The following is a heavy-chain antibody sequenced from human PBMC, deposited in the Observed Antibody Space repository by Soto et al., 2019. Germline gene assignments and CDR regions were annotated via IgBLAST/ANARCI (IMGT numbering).Heavy chain of an antibody. D-gene: IGHD3-9*01. Sequence: GASVKVSCKASGYTFTGYYMHWVRQAPGQGLEWMGWINPNSGGTNYAQKFQGRVTMTRDTSISTAYMELTRLTSEDTAVYYCARGLSTGYGASTGYYMPHDYWGQGTRVTVSS. V-gene: IGHV1-2*02. J-gene: IGHJ4*02. CDR3: ARGLSTGYGASTGYYMPHDY. CDR1: GYTFTGYY. CDR2: INPNSGGT.